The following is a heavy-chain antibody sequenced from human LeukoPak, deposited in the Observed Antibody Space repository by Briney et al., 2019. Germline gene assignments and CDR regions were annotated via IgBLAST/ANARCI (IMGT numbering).Heavy chain of an antibody. Sequence: SETLSLTCTVSGGSISSYYWSWIRQPPGKGLEWIGYIYYSGSTNYNPSLKSRVTISVDTSKNQFSLKLSSVTAADTAVYYCARVGGSGSSLDYWGQGTLVTVSS. CDR1: GGSISSYY. D-gene: IGHD3-10*01. CDR2: IYYSGST. V-gene: IGHV4-59*01. J-gene: IGHJ4*02. CDR3: ARVGGSGSSLDY.